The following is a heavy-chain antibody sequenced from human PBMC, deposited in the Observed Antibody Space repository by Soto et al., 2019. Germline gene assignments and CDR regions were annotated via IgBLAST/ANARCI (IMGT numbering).Heavy chain of an antibody. V-gene: IGHV4-34*01. Sequence: PSETLSLTCAVYGGSFSGYYWSWIRQPPGKGLEWIGEINHSGSTNYNPSLKSRVTISVDTSKNQFSLKLSSVTAADTAVYYCARCQLLSYYYYYMDVWGKGTTVTVSS. CDR3: ARCQLLSYYYYYMDV. J-gene: IGHJ6*03. D-gene: IGHD2-2*01. CDR2: INHSGST. CDR1: GGSFSGYY.